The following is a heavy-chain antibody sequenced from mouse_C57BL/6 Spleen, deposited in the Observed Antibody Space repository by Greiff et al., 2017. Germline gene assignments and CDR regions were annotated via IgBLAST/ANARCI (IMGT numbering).Heavy chain of an antibody. V-gene: IGHV1-66*01. CDR2: IYPGSGNT. J-gene: IGHJ4*01. D-gene: IGHD1-1*01. CDR1: GYSFTSYY. Sequence: QVQLQQSGPELVKPGASVKISCKASGYSFTSYYIHWVKQRPGQGLEWIGWIYPGSGNTKYNEKFKGKATLTADTSSSTAYMQLSSLTSEDSAVYYCAGSGSLYAMDDWGQGTSVTVAS. CDR3: AGSGSLYAMDD.